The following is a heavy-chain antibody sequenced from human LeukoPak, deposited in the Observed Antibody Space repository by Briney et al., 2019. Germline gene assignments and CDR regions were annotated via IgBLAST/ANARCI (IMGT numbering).Heavy chain of an antibody. CDR2: INRSGST. J-gene: IGHJ4*02. V-gene: IGHV4-34*01. D-gene: IGHD3-22*01. CDR3: ATTGLYDSSGYYGNDY. CDR1: GASFSTYY. Sequence: PSETLSLTCAVYGASFSTYYWSWIRQPPGKGLEWIGEINRSGSTNYNPSLKSRVTISVDTSNNQFSLKLRSVTAADTAVYYCATTGLYDSSGYYGNDYWGQGTLVTVSS.